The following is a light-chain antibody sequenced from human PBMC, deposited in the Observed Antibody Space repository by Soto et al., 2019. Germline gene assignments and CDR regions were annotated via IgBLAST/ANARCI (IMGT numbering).Light chain of an antibody. V-gene: IGKV3-20*01. CDR1: QSVDNGY. CDR2: RTS. CDR3: QQYSTSPRT. J-gene: IGKJ2*01. Sequence: EILLTQSPGSLSLSPGESATLSCRASQSVDNGYLGWYQQRSGQAPTLLIHRTSRRATGIPDRFTGRWSGTDFTLTISRLEPEDSAVYFCQQYSTSPRTFGQGTKLEIK.